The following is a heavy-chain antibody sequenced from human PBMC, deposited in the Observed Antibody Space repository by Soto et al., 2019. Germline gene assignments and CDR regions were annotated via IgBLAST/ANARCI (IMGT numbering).Heavy chain of an antibody. J-gene: IGHJ4*02. CDR3: EKEMFPRTVLDSSSPWGDY. Sequence: GGSLRLSCAASGFDFYYYNMNWVRQAPGRGLEWVSSISGTGIDIHFADSVKGRFVISRDNAKNSLYLQMNSLRAEDTAVYYCEKEMFPRTVLDSSSPWGDYWGQGTAVTVSS. V-gene: IGHV3-21*01. CDR2: ISGTGIDI. D-gene: IGHD6-6*01. CDR1: GFDFYYYN.